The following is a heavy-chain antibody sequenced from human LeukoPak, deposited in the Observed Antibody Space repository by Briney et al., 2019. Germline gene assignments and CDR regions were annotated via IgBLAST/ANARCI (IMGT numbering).Heavy chain of an antibody. CDR1: GFTFSGYA. V-gene: IGHV3-23*01. CDR2: ISGSGGST. J-gene: IGHJ4*02. Sequence: GESLRLSCAASGFTFSGYAMSWVRQAPGKGLEWVSAISGSGGSTYYADSVKGRFTISRDNSKNTLYLQMNSLRAEDTAVYYCAKEGRRDYYFDYWGQGTLVTVSS. CDR3: AKEGRRDYYFDY.